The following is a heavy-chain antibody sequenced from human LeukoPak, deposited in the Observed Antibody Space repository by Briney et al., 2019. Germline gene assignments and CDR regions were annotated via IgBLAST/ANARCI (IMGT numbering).Heavy chain of an antibody. CDR3: ARGSYYYTDV. Sequence: SETLSLTCTVSGGSISSNYWSWIRQPPGKGLEWIGYIYYSGSTNYNPSLKSRVTISVDTSKNQFSLNVSSVTAADTAVYYCARGSYYYTDVWGKGTTVTVSS. CDR1: GGSISSNY. CDR2: IYYSGST. J-gene: IGHJ6*03. D-gene: IGHD2-15*01. V-gene: IGHV4-59*08.